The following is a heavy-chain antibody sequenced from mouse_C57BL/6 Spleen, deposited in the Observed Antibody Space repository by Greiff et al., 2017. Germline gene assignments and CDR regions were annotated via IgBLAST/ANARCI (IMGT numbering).Heavy chain of an antibody. V-gene: IGHV1-15*01. Sequence: LVESGAELVRPGASVTLSCKASGYTFTNYEMHWVKQTPVHGLEWIGAIDPETGGTAYNQKFKGKAILTADKSSSTAYMELRSLTSEDSAVYYCTRGAGSFAYWGQGTLVTVSA. CDR1: GYTFTNYE. D-gene: IGHD3-3*01. CDR2: IDPETGGT. J-gene: IGHJ3*01. CDR3: TRGAGSFAY.